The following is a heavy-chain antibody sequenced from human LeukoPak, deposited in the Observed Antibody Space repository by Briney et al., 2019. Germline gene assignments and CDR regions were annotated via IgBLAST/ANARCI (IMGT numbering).Heavy chain of an antibody. D-gene: IGHD4-23*01. J-gene: IGHJ4*02. CDR1: GGSISSSSYY. CDR3: ARSYGGYFDY. CDR2: IYYSGST. V-gene: IGHV4-39*01. Sequence: PSETLSLTCTVSGGSISSSSYYWGWIRQPPGKGLEWIGSIYYSGSTYYNPSLKSRVTLSVDTSKNQFSLKLSSVTAADTAVYYCARSYGGYFDYWGQGTLVTVSS.